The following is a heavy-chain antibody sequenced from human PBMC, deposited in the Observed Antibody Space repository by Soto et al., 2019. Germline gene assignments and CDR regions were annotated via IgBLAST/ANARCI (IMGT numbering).Heavy chain of an antibody. CDR1: GGTFSSYT. J-gene: IGHJ4*02. V-gene: IGHV1-69*04. CDR2: IIPIFGVT. D-gene: IGHD2-15*01. CDR3: VRDWESTTQTWWFGDS. Sequence: QVQVVQSGAEVKKPGSSVKFSCKASGGTFSSYTITWVRQAPGQGLEWLGRIIPIFGVTNYAQKFQDRLTMSADSPTTTAYMELSSLTSADTAVYYCVRDWESTTQTWWFGDSWGQGTLVTVSS.